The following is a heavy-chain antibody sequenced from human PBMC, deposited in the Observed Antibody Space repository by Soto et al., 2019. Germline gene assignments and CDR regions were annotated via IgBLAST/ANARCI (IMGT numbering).Heavy chain of an antibody. CDR3: ASEINGSGFDY. CDR1: GYTFTSYD. V-gene: IGHV1-46*01. D-gene: IGHD3-10*01. CDR2: ISPSGGST. Sequence: QLQLVQSGADVKKPGASVKVSCKASGYTFTSYDMHWVRQDPGQGLEWMGIISPSGGSTSYAQKYQGRVTMTRDTSTRAVYMELSSLRSEDTAVYACASEINGSGFDYWGQGTLVTVSS. J-gene: IGHJ4*02.